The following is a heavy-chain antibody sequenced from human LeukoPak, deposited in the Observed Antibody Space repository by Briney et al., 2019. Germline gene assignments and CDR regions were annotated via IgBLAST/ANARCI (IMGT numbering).Heavy chain of an antibody. D-gene: IGHD3-16*01. Sequence: SETLSLTCAGYGGSFSGYYWSWVRQPPGKGLEWIGEISHTGSPNYNPSLKSRVTISVDTSKNQFSLNLNSVTAADTAVYYCARDFMHWGQGLLVTVSS. J-gene: IGHJ4*02. CDR2: ISHTGSP. V-gene: IGHV4-34*01. CDR3: ARDFMH. CDR1: GGSFSGYY.